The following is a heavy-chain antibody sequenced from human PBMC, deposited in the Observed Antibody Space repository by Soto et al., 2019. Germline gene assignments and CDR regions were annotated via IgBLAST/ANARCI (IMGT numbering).Heavy chain of an antibody. CDR1: GFTFSSYG. CDR3: AKEHYYYDSSGYYPIDY. Sequence: GGSLRLSCAASGFTFSSYGMHWVRQATGKGLEWVAVISYDGSNKYYADSVKGRFTISRDNSKNTLYLQMNSLRAEDTAVYYCAKEHYYYDSSGYYPIDYWGQGTLVTVSS. J-gene: IGHJ4*02. D-gene: IGHD3-22*01. V-gene: IGHV3-30*18. CDR2: ISYDGSNK.